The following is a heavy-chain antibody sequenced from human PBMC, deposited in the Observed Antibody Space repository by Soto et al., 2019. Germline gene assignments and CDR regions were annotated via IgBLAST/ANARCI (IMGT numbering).Heavy chain of an antibody. CDR1: GYTFTSYG. Sequence: ASVKVSCKASGYTFTSYGISWVRQAPGQGLEWMGWISAYNGNTNYAQKLQGRVTMTTDTSTSTAYMELRSLRSDDTAVYYCARALVSGYSSSSWFDPWGQGTLVTVSS. CDR3: ARALVSGYSSSSWFDP. J-gene: IGHJ5*02. CDR2: ISAYNGNT. D-gene: IGHD6-6*01. V-gene: IGHV1-18*01.